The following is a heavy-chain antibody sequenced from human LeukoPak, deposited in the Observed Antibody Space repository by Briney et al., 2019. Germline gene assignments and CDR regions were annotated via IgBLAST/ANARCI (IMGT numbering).Heavy chain of an antibody. Sequence: SETLPLTCTVSGGSISTYYWSWIRQPPGKGLEWIGYFHYSGTTNYNPSLKSRVTISVDTSKNQFSLKLSSVTAADTAVYYCARVDANWGVVDYWGQGTLVTVSS. CDR1: GGSISTYY. CDR3: ARVDANWGVVDY. J-gene: IGHJ4*02. V-gene: IGHV4-59*01. D-gene: IGHD7-27*01. CDR2: FHYSGTT.